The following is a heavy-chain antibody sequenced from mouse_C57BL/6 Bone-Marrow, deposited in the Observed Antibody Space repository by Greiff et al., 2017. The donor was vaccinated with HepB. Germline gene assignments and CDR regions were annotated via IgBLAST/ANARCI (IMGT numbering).Heavy chain of an antibody. J-gene: IGHJ1*03. CDR1: GYTFTDYE. V-gene: IGHV1-15*01. D-gene: IGHD1-1*01. CDR2: IDPETGGT. Sequence: QVQLQHSGAELVRPGASVTLSCKASGYTFTDYEMHWVKQTPVHGLEWIGAIDPETGGTAYNQKFKGKAILTADKSSSTAYMELRSLTSEDSAVYYCFTTVVATPWYFDVWGTGTTVTVSS. CDR3: FTTVVATPWYFDV.